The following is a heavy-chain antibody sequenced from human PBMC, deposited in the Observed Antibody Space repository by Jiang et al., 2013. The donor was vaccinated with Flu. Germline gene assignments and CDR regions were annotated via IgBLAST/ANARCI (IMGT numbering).Heavy chain of an antibody. CDR3: ARGGYDYVWGSYRAIDY. D-gene: IGHD3-16*02. Sequence: GPGLVKPSETLSLTCTVSGGSISSSSYYWGWIRQPPGKGLEWIGSIYYSGSTYYNPSLKSRVTISVDTSKNQFSLKLSSVTAADTAVYYCARGGYDYVWGSYRAIDYWGQGTLVTVSS. CDR2: IYYSGST. CDR1: GGSISSSSYY. J-gene: IGHJ4*02. V-gene: IGHV4-39*01.